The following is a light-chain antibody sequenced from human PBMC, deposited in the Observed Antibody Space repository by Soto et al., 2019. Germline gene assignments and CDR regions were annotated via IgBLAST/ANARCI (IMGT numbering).Light chain of an antibody. J-gene: IGKJ1*01. CDR3: QQYNSYRT. V-gene: IGKV1-5*01. CDR2: DAS. CDR1: QSISSW. Sequence: DIQMTQSPSTLSASVGDRVTITCRASQSISSWLAWYQQKPGKAPKLLIYDASSLESGVPSRFSGSGYGTEFTLTISSLQPDDFATYYCQQYNSYRTFGQGTKGDI.